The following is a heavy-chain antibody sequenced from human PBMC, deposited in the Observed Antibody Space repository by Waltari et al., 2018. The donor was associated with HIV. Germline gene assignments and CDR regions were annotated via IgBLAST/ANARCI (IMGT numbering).Heavy chain of an antibody. V-gene: IGHV4-34*01. CDR2: VNHSGTS. CDR3: ARGDLNSSDWTGLGY. D-gene: IGHD3-22*01. CDR1: GGSLPGYY. Sequence: QVQLQQRGARLLKPSETLSLSCDMYGGSLPGYYWTWIRQPPGKGLEWIGEVNHSGTSSSNPSLKRRVTISVDASKSQVSLTLNSVTAADTAVYYCARGDLNSSDWTGLGYWGQETLVTVSS. J-gene: IGHJ4*02.